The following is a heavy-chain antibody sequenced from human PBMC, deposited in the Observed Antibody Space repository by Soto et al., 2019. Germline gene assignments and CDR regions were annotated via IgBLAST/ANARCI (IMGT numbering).Heavy chain of an antibody. D-gene: IGHD6-13*01. J-gene: IGHJ2*01. V-gene: IGHV2-5*02. Sequence: QITLKESGPPLVKPTQTLTLTCTFSGFSLSTSGVGVGWIRQPPGKALEWLALIYWDDDKRYSTSLKSRLTITKDTSENLVVLTMTNMYPGDTSTYFCALGGVRRYSSRETRYWYVDLSGRGTLVTVSS. CDR2: IYWDDDK. CDR1: GFSLSTSGVG. CDR3: ALGGVRRYSSRETRYWYVDL.